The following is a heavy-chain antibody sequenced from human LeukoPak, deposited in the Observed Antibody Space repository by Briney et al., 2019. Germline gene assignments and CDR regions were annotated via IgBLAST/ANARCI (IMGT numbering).Heavy chain of an antibody. CDR3: ARARRGSNTYYYGMDV. V-gene: IGHV4-30-2*01. Sequence: SETLSLTCAVSGGSISSGGYPWSWIRQPPGKGLEWIGYIYHSGSTYYNPSLKSRVTISVDRSKNQFSLKLSSVTAADTAVYYCARARRGSNTYYYGMDVWGKGTTVTVSS. CDR1: GGSISSGGYP. J-gene: IGHJ6*04. D-gene: IGHD2-15*01. CDR2: IYHSGST.